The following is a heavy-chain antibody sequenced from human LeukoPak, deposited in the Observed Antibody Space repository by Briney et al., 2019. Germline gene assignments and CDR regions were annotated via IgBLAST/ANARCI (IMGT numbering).Heavy chain of an antibody. CDR3: ARKAYGMDV. CDR2: IKQDGSEK. J-gene: IGHJ6*04. Sequence: GGSLRLSCAASGFTFSNYWMSWVRQAPGKGLEWVANIKQDGSEKYYVDSVKGRFTISRDDAKNSLYLQMNSLRVEDTASYYCARKAYGMDVWGKGTTVTVSS. CDR1: GFTFSNYW. V-gene: IGHV3-7*03.